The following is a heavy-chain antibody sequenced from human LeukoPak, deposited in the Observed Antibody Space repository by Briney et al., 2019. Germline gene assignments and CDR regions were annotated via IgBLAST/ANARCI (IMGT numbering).Heavy chain of an antibody. CDR3: ARDVVVGGTNN. CDR1: GFTVSYNY. V-gene: IGHV3-66*02. CDR2: IYSGGST. J-gene: IGHJ4*02. D-gene: IGHD1-26*01. Sequence: GGSLRLSCAASGFTVSYNYMSWVRQAPGKGLEWVSLIYSGGSTYYTDSVKGRFTISRDNSKNTLYLQMNSLRAEDTAVYYCARDVVVGGTNNWGQGTLVIVSS.